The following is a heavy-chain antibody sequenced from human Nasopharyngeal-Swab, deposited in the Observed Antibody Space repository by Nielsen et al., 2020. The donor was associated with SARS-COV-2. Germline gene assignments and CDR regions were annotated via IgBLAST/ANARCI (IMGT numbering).Heavy chain of an antibody. CDR1: GYTFTSYG. Sequence: ASVKVSCKASGYTFTSYGISWVRQARGQRLEWIGWIVVGSGSTNYAQKLQGRVTMTTDTSTSTAYMELRSLRSDDTAVYYCARVNGDSSSWYFSYYYGMDVWGQGTTVTVSS. CDR3: ARVNGDSSSWYFSYYYGMDV. CDR2: IVVGSGST. D-gene: IGHD6-13*01. J-gene: IGHJ6*02. V-gene: IGHV1-18*04.